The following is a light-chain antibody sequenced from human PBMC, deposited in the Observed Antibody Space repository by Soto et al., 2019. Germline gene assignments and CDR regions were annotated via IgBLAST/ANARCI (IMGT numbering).Light chain of an antibody. CDR3: QQDHRLPPRT. J-gene: IGKJ1*01. V-gene: IGKV3D-15*01. Sequence: EIVMTHSPTIRSVSPGXRATRASRAGQSVSSNLAWYXQKPGXXPRLXXXGLXTRAPGIPARFSGSGSGTEFTLTISSLQSEDVAVCYCQQDHRLPPRTFGQGTKVDIK. CDR1: QSVSSN. CDR2: GLX.